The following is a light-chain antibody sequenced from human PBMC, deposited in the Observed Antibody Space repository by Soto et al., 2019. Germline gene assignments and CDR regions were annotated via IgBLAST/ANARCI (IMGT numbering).Light chain of an antibody. CDR3: KSYDSSLSGSI. V-gene: IGLV1-40*01. CDR1: SSNIGAGYD. Sequence: QSVLTQPPSVSGAPGQRVTISCTGSSSNIGAGYDVHWYQQLPGTAPKLLIYGNSNRPSGVPDRFSGSKSGTSASLAITGLQAEDAADYYCKSYDSSLSGSIFGGGTKLTVL. CDR2: GNS. J-gene: IGLJ2*01.